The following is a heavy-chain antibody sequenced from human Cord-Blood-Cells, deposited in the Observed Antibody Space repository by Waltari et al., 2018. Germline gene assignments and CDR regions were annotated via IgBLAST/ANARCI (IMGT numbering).Heavy chain of an antibody. Sequence: QVQLQQWGAGLLKPSETLSLTCAVYGGSFSGYYWSWIRQPPGKGLEWIGEINQSGSTNYNPSLKSLVTISVDTSKNQFSLKLSSVTAADTAVYYCADGYYYGMDVWGQGTTVTVSS. V-gene: IGHV4-34*01. CDR2: INQSGST. CDR1: GGSFSGYY. J-gene: IGHJ6*02. CDR3: ADGYYYGMDV.